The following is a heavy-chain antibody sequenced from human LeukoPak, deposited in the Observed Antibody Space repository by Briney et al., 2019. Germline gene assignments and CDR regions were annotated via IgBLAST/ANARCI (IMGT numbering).Heavy chain of an antibody. Sequence: GGSLRLSCAGFGFTFGTYWMGWVRQAPGKGLEWVANIKQDGSERYNVDSVKGRFTISRDNVKNSLYPQMNSLRAEDTAVYYCARAENGAFDIWGQGTMVTVSS. V-gene: IGHV3-7*04. J-gene: IGHJ3*02. CDR2: IKQDGSER. CDR1: GFTFGTYW. CDR3: ARAENGAFDI.